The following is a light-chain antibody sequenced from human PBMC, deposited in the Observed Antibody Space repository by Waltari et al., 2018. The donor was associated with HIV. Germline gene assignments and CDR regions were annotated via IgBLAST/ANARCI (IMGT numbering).Light chain of an antibody. J-gene: IGLJ1*01. Sequence: QSVLTQPPSASGPPGQRVTISCSGSSSNIGSNTVTWYQQLPGAAPKLLIYNNNQRPSGVPDRFSGSKSGTSASLAISGLQSEEEADYYCAAWDDSLNGYVFGTGTKVTVL. CDR2: NNN. V-gene: IGLV1-44*01. CDR3: AAWDDSLNGYV. CDR1: SSNIGSNT.